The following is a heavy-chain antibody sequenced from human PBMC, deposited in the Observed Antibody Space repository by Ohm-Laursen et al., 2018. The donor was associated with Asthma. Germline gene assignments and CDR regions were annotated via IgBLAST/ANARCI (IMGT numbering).Heavy chain of an antibody. CDR1: GITFRSYA. D-gene: IGHD1-26*01. Sequence: SLRLSCAASGITFRSYAMTWVRQAAGKGLEWVSVISDSGGSTYYAESVKGRFTISRDNSKNSVYLQMNSLRAEDTALYYCARIGPEWELPGREYSLHHWGQGAQVTVSS. CDR2: ISDSGGST. J-gene: IGHJ1*01. CDR3: ARIGPEWELPGREYSLHH. V-gene: IGHV3-23*01.